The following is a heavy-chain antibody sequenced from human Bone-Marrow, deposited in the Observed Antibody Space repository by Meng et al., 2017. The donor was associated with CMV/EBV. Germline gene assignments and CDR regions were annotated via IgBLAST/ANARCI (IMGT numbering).Heavy chain of an antibody. Sequence: ESLKIYCAASGFTFSRYWMSWVRQAPGKGLEWVANKKQDGSEKDYVDSVKGRFTISRDNAKNSLYLQMNSLRAEDTAIYYCTRDHIAAGDYWGQGTLVTVSS. CDR1: GFTFSRYW. CDR3: TRDHIAAGDY. CDR2: KKQDGSEK. V-gene: IGHV3-7*01. D-gene: IGHD6-13*01. J-gene: IGHJ4*02.